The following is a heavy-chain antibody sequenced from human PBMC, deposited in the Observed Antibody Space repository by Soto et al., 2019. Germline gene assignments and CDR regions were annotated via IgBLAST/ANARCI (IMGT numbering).Heavy chain of an antibody. CDR1: GGPMSNYY. V-gene: IGHV4-59*08. Sequence: QVQLQESGPGLVKPSETLSLTCTISGGPMSNYYCSWFRQPPGQGLEWIGYMGYNEYTRYTPSLRTRVIISLDTSKYQFSLNLSSVTAADTALYYCARQGFGELHGLVDVCDQGTTVTVSS. CDR2: MGYNEYT. D-gene: IGHD3-10*01. CDR3: ARQGFGELHGLVDV. J-gene: IGHJ6*02.